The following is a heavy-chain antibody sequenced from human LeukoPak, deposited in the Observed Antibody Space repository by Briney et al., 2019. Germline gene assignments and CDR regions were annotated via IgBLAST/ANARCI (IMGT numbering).Heavy chain of an antibody. V-gene: IGHV3-21*01. J-gene: IGHJ4*02. D-gene: IGHD3-22*01. CDR3: ARDDYYYDSSGYYYV. CDR1: GFTFSSYS. CDR2: ISSSRSYI. Sequence: GGSLRLSCAASGFTFSSYSMNWVRQAPGKGLEWVSSISSSRSYIYYADSVKGRFTISRDNAKNSLYLQMNSLRAEDTAVYYCARDDYYYDSSGYYYVWGQGTLVTVSS.